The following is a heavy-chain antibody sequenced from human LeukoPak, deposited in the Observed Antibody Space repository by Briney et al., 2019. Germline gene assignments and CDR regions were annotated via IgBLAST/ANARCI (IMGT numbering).Heavy chain of an antibody. J-gene: IGHJ3*02. V-gene: IGHV1-69*05. CDR2: IIPIFGTA. CDR3: ARVLEPYEDAFDI. CDR1: GYTLTDYY. Sequence: SVKVPFTASGYTLTDYYMHWMRPAPGQGLEWMGGIIPIFGTANYAQKFQGRVTITTDESTSTAYMELSSLRSEDTAVYYCARVLEPYEDAFDIWGQGTMVTVSS. D-gene: IGHD3-3*01.